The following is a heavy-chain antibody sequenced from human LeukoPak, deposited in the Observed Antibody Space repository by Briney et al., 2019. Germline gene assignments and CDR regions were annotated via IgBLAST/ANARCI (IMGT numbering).Heavy chain of an antibody. CDR3: ARYLGHSSGSKRGFDY. CDR1: GYTFSTYS. V-gene: IGHV1-18*01. D-gene: IGHD6-19*01. CDR2: ISGHNDNA. Sequence: GSVKVSCKASGYTFSTYSISWVRQAPGQGLEWLGWISGHNDNANYVQEFQDRVTMTTDTSTTTAYMELRSLTSDDTAVYFCARYLGHSSGSKRGFDYWGQGTLVTVSS. J-gene: IGHJ4*02.